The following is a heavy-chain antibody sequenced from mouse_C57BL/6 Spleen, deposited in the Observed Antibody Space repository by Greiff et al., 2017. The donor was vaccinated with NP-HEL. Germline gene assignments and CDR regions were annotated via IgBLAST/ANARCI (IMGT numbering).Heavy chain of an antibody. V-gene: IGHV1-50*01. J-gene: IGHJ2*01. CDR2: IDPSDSYT. Sequence: QVQLQQPGAELVKPGASVKLSCKASGYTFTSYWMQWVKQRPGQGLEWIGEIDPSDSYTNYNQKFKGKATLTVDTSSSTAYMQLSSLTSEDSAVYYCARRYSNPFDYWGQGTTLTVSS. D-gene: IGHD2-5*01. CDR1: GYTFTSYW. CDR3: ARRYSNPFDY.